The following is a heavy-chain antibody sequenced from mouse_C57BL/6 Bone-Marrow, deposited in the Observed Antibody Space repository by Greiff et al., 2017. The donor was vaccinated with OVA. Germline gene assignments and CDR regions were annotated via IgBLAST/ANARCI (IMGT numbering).Heavy chain of an antibody. V-gene: IGHV1-18*01. CDR3: ASLGDAMDY. CDR1: GYTFTDYN. J-gene: IGHJ4*01. CDR2: IYPGSGST. Sequence: VQLQQSGPELVKPGASVKIPCKASGYTFTDYNMDWVKQSHGKSLEWIGDIYPGSGSTNYNEKFKSKATLTVDTSSSTAYMQLSSLTSEDSAVYYCASLGDAMDYWGQGTSVTVSS.